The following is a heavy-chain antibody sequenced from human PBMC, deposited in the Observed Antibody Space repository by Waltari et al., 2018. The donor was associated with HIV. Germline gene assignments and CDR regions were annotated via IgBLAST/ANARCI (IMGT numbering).Heavy chain of an antibody. CDR3: ARLRYFDWSEPYYYYGMDV. CDR1: GGSICSYS. D-gene: IGHD3-9*01. V-gene: IGHV4-59*01. CDR2: IYYSGGT. J-gene: IGHJ6*02. Sequence: QVQLQESGPGLVKPSETLSISCTVSGGSICSYSWSWIRQPPGQGLEWIGYIYYSGGTNYNPSLKSRVTISVDTSKNQFSLKLSSVTAADTAVYYCARLRYFDWSEPYYYYGMDVWGQGTTVTVSS.